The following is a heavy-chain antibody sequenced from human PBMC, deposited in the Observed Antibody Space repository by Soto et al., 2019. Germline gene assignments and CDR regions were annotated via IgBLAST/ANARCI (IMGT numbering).Heavy chain of an antibody. CDR2: IYHTGST. Sequence: QLQLEESGSGLVRPSQTLSLTCVVSGASVSSGGFSWSWIRQSTGRGLEWIGYIYHTGSTQSNPSLRSRVTMSLDRSKNHLSLSLTSVTAAYTAVYFCTRAVDTSTLRPHFDHWGRGTLVSVSS. CDR3: TRAVDTSTLRPHFDH. CDR1: GASVSSGGFS. V-gene: IGHV4-30-2*06. D-gene: IGHD3-16*01. J-gene: IGHJ4*02.